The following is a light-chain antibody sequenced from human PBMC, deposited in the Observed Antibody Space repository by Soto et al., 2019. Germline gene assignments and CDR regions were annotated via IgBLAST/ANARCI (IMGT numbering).Light chain of an antibody. J-gene: IGKJ4*01. CDR2: DAS. V-gene: IGKV3-11*01. CDR3: QQRSNWLT. Sequence: EIVLTQSPATLSLSPGERATLSCRASQSVSSYLAWYQQKPGQAPRLLIYDASNRATGLPARFSSSGSRTGFTLTISSLEPEDFAVYYCQQRSNWLTFGGGTKVEIK. CDR1: QSVSSY.